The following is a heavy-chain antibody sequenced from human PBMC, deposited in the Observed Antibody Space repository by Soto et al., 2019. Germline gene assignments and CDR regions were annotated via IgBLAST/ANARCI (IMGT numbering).Heavy chain of an antibody. J-gene: IGHJ4*02. CDR2: MSHIGSV. D-gene: IGHD6-19*01. CDR3: ARSIGWYAIDY. V-gene: IGHV4-4*02. Sequence: QVLLQESGPGRVQPSGTLSLSCVVSGVSIGSNYYWGWVRQSPGKGLEWLGDMSHIGSVNYNPSLKSGVTMSMDKSQNKFSLKLNSVTAADTAVYYCARSIGWYAIDYWGQGTLVIVSS. CDR1: GVSIGSNYY.